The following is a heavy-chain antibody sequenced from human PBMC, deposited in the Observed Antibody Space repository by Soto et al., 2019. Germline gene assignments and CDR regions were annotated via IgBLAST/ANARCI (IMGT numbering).Heavy chain of an antibody. J-gene: IGHJ6*02. D-gene: IGHD6-13*01. V-gene: IGHV1-69*02. CDR2: IIPIFGIA. CDR1: GGTFSRYS. Sequence: PVKVSSKASGGTFSRYSITWVRQAPGHGLEWIGRIIPIFGIASYAQKFQGRVTITADESTSTAYMELSSLRAEDTAVYYCATDPYGSSWGEKYSYYDLDVWGQGTTVTVSS. CDR3: ATDPYGSSWGEKYSYYDLDV.